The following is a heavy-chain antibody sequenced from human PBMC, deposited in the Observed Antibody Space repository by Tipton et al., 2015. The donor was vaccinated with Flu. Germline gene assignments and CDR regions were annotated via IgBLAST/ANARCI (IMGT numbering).Heavy chain of an antibody. V-gene: IGHV3-7*01. J-gene: IGHJ4*02. CDR3: ARAIGVAESY. CDR1: GFIFSSYW. CDR2: IKQDGSEK. D-gene: IGHD6-19*01. Sequence: SLRPSCAASGFIFSSYWMTWVRQAPGKGLEWVANIKQDGSEKYYVDSVKGRFTISRDNAKNSLYLQMNSLRAEDTAVYYCARAIGVAESYWGQGALVTVSS.